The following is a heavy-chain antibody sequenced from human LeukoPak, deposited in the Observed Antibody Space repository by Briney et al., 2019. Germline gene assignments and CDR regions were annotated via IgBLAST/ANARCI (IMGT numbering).Heavy chain of an antibody. V-gene: IGHV3-7*03. CDR2: INKDGSEK. CDR1: GSTFSNYW. D-gene: IGHD2-2*01. CDR3: ARYQVAIDY. Sequence: GGSLRLSCAASGSTFSNYWMTWVRQAPGKGLEWVANINKDGSEKNYVDSVKGRFTISRDNAKNSLYLQINSLRADDTAVYYCARYQVAIDYWGQGTLVTVSA. J-gene: IGHJ4*02.